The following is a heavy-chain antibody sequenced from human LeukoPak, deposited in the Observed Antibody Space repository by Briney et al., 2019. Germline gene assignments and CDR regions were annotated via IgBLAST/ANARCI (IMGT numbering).Heavy chain of an antibody. CDR1: GFTFSDYY. J-gene: IGHJ6*02. Sequence: GGSLRLSCAASGFTFSDYYMSWIRQAPGKGLEWVSYITSSSSYTNYADSVKGRFTISRDNAKNSLYLQINSLRAEDTAVYYCARGGFCSGTSCSPSAPSPYYYYGMDVWGQGTTVTVSS. D-gene: IGHD2-2*01. CDR2: ITSSSSYT. CDR3: ARGGFCSGTSCSPSAPSPYYYYGMDV. V-gene: IGHV3-11*06.